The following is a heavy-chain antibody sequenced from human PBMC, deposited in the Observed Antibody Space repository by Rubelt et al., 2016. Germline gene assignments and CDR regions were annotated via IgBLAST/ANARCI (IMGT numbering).Heavy chain of an antibody. CDR2: INSDGSST. J-gene: IGHJ2*01. V-gene: IGHV3-74*02. CDR3: ATVWGTWYFDL. Sequence: EVQLVESGGGLVQRGGSLRLSCEASGFTFSLYWMHWVRQAPGKGLVWVSRINSDGSSTSYADSVKGRFTISRDNAKKPRDLQMNSLRAEDTAVYYCATVWGTWYFDLWGRGTLVTVSS. CDR1: GFTFSLYW. D-gene: IGHD7-27*01.